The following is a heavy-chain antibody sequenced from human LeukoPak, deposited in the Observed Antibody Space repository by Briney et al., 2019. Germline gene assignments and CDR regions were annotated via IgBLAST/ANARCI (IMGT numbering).Heavy chain of an antibody. Sequence: ASVKVSCKASGGTFSSYAISWVRQAPGQGLEWMGGIIPIFGTANYAQKFQGRVTITADESTSTAYMELSSLRSEDTAVYYCARDPQPGIAAAGNFDYWGQGTLVTVSS. D-gene: IGHD6-13*01. V-gene: IGHV1-69*13. J-gene: IGHJ4*02. CDR2: IIPIFGTA. CDR1: GGTFSSYA. CDR3: ARDPQPGIAAAGNFDY.